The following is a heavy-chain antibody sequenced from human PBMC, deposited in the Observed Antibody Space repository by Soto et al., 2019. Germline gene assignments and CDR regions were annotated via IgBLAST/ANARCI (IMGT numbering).Heavy chain of an antibody. Sequence: ASVKVSCKASGYTFTSYAMHWVRQAPGQRLEWMGWINAGNGNTKYSQKFQGRVTITRDTSASTAYMELSSLRSEDTAVYYCARETQWLVYNWFDPWGQGTLVTVSS. CDR3: ARETQWLVYNWFDP. CDR2: INAGNGNT. J-gene: IGHJ5*02. D-gene: IGHD6-19*01. CDR1: GYTFTSYA. V-gene: IGHV1-3*01.